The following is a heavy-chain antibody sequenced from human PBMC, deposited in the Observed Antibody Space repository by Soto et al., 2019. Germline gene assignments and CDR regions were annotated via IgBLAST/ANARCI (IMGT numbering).Heavy chain of an antibody. CDR1: GYTFPSYG. CDR3: ASDSIAAAASPLN. Sequence: SVKVSCKASGYTFPSYGISWVRQAPGQGLEWMGWISAYNGNTNYAQKLQGRVTMTTDTSTSTAYMELRSLRSDDTAVYYCASDSIAAAASPLNWGQGTLVTVSS. J-gene: IGHJ4*02. V-gene: IGHV1-18*01. D-gene: IGHD6-13*01. CDR2: ISAYNGNT.